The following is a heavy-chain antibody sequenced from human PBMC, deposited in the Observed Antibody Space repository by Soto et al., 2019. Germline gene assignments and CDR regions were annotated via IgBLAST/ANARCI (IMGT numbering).Heavy chain of an antibody. Sequence: QVQLVQSGAEVKKPGASMKLSCKASGYTFTSYSMHWVRQAPGQRLEWMGWINAGNGNTKYSQKFQGRVTITRDTYGRTAYIELSSLRYEDTAVYYCERTPGRGLMVDYFDYWGPGTLVTVSS. V-gene: IGHV1-3*01. CDR1: GYTFTSYS. J-gene: IGHJ4*02. CDR3: ERTPGRGLMVDYFDY. CDR2: INAGNGNT. D-gene: IGHD3-10*01.